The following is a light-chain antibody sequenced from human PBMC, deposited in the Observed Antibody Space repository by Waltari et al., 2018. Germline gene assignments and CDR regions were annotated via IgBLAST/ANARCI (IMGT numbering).Light chain of an antibody. CDR2: WAS. J-gene: IGKJ2*01. Sequence: DIVMTQSPDSLAVSLGERATIHCKSSQSLLYRPNKKNYLALYQQKPGQPPKLFIYWASTRESGVPDRFSGSGSGTEFTLTISSLQAEDVAVYFCQHYSNTPYTFGQGTKLEIK. CDR3: QHYSNTPYT. V-gene: IGKV4-1*01. CDR1: QSLLYRPNKKNY.